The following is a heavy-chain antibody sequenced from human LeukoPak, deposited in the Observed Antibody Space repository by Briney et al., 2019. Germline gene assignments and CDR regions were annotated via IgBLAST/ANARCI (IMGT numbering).Heavy chain of an antibody. Sequence: GGSLRLSCAASGFTFSSYAMSWVRQAPGKGLEWVSAISGSGGSTYYADSVKGRFTISRDNSKNTLYLQMNSMRAEDTAVYYCAKESCSGGSCYYYYYMDVWGKGTRSPSP. CDR3: AKESCSGGSCYYYYYMDV. D-gene: IGHD2-15*01. CDR1: GFTFSSYA. V-gene: IGHV3-23*01. J-gene: IGHJ6*03. CDR2: ISGSGGST.